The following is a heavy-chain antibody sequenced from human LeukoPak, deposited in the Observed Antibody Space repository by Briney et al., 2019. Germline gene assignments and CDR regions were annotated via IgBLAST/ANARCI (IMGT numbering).Heavy chain of an antibody. D-gene: IGHD5-18*01. J-gene: IGHJ4*02. Sequence: PSETLSLTCTVSGGSISSSSAYWGWIRQPPGKGLEWIGSVYYSKNTYYNPSLKGRVTISADTSKNQFSLTLGSVSAPDTAVYYCVSPRGFSYGSFDSWGQETPVTVSS. CDR3: VSPRGFSYGSFDS. CDR1: GGSISSSSAY. CDR2: VYYSKNT. V-gene: IGHV4-39*01.